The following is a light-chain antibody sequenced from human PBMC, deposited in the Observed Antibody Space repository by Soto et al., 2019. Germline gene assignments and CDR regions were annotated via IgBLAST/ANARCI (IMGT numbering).Light chain of an antibody. CDR1: HSLVYTSNNKNY. V-gene: IGKV4-1*01. Sequence: IVMTQSPDSLSMFSGERAPINSQLSHSLVYTSNNKNYLVWYQQKAGQPPKLLMLWASTRESGVPDRFNGIGSGSEFTLTISSLQAEEVAVYYCQQYFNTPRTFGQGTKVDIK. CDR2: WAS. CDR3: QQYFNTPRT. J-gene: IGKJ1*01.